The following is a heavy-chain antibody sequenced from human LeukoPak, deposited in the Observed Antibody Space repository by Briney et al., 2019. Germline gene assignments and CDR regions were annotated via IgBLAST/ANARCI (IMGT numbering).Heavy chain of an antibody. CDR1: GFTFSSYA. D-gene: IGHD2-2*01. Sequence: GGSLRLSCAASGFTFSSYAMSWVRQAPGKGLEWVSAISGSGGSTYYADSVKGRFTISRDNSKNTLYLQMNGLRAEDTAVYYCAKNPNAIVVVPAAPKNWFDPWGQGTLVTVSS. CDR3: AKNPNAIVVVPAAPKNWFDP. J-gene: IGHJ5*02. CDR2: ISGSGGST. V-gene: IGHV3-23*01.